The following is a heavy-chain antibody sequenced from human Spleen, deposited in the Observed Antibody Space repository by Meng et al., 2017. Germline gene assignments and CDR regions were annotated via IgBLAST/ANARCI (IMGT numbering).Heavy chain of an antibody. CDR1: RYTFTAHY. CDR2: VNPDSGDT. D-gene: IGHD3-16*01. V-gene: IGHV1-2*06. CDR3: ARVGVAHFDFDS. Sequence: ASVKVSCKASRYTFTAHYMHWVRQAPGQGLEWVGRVNPDSGDTNYAQKFQGRVTMTRDTSISTAYMELSRLRSDDTAVYYCARVGVAHFDFDSWGQGTLVTVSS. J-gene: IGHJ4*02.